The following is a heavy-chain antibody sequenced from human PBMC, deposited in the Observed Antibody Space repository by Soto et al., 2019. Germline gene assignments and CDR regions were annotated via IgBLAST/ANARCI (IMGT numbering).Heavy chain of an antibody. CDR1: GFTFSSYG. V-gene: IGHV3-33*01. Sequence: QVQLVESGGGVVQPGRSLRLSCAASGFTFSSYGMHWVRQAPGKGLEWVAGIWYDGSTKYYADSVKGRFTISKDNSKNTLYLQMNSLRAEDTAVYYCARDKQLWLENWGQGTLVTVSS. J-gene: IGHJ4*02. CDR3: ARDKQLWLEN. CDR2: IWYDGSTK. D-gene: IGHD5-18*01.